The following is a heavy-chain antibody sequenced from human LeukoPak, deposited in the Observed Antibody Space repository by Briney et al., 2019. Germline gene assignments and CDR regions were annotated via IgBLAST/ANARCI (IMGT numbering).Heavy chain of an antibody. CDR2: ISASGRST. V-gene: IGHV3-23*01. Sequence: GGSLRLSCAGSGFNFSSFVMTWVRQAPGKGLEWVSSISASGRSTYYADSVKGRFTISRDNSKNTLALQMNSLRAEDTAVYYCATNWNLDYWGQGALVTVSS. D-gene: IGHD1-1*01. CDR1: GFNFSSFV. CDR3: ATNWNLDY. J-gene: IGHJ4*02.